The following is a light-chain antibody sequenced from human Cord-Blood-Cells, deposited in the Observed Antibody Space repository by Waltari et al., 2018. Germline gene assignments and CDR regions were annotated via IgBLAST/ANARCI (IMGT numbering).Light chain of an antibody. V-gene: IGLV2-23*01. J-gene: IGLJ2*01. CDR3: CSYAGSSTLV. Sequence: QSALTQPASVSGSPGQSITIPSTGTSSDVGRFHLVPWYQQHQGKAPKRMIYEGRKRPSGVSNRFSGSKSGNTASLTISGLQAEDEADYYCCSYAGSSTLVFGGGTKLTVL. CDR1: SSDVGRFHL. CDR2: EGR.